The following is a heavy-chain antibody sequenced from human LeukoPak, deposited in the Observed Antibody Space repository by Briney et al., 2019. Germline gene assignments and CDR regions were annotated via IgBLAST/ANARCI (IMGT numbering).Heavy chain of an antibody. V-gene: IGHV3-11*04. CDR3: ARVRYDFRSGYYCDH. D-gene: IGHD3-3*01. J-gene: IGHJ4*02. CDR1: GFRLRDYY. Sequence: PGGSLRLSCAGSGFRLRDYYMTWLRQAPGKDLEWISYIGSSTHDIFYADSVKGRFSISRDNAKSSLYLQMDSLRPDDTALYYCARVRYDFRSGYYCDHWGQGTLVTVSS. CDR2: IGSSTHDI.